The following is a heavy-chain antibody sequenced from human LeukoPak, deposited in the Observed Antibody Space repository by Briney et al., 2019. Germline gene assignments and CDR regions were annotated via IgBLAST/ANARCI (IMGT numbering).Heavy chain of an antibody. V-gene: IGHV1-2*02. CDR3: ARDRKMVGIAGGRFDY. D-gene: IGHD3-10*01. CDR1: GYTFTGYY. J-gene: IGHJ4*02. CDR2: INPNSGGT. Sequence: GASVKASCKASGYTFTGYYMHWVRQAPGQGLEWMGWINPNSGGTNYAQKFQGRVTMTRDTSISTAYMELSRLRSDDTAVYYCARDRKMVGIAGGRFDYWGQGTLVTVSS.